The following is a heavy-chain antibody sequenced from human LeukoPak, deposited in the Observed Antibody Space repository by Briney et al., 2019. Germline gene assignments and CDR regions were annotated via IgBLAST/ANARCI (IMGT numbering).Heavy chain of an antibody. D-gene: IGHD6-13*01. J-gene: IGHJ4*02. CDR2: ISSYGDKT. Sequence: GGSLGLSCSASGFTFSNCAMHWVRQAPGKGPEYVSVISSYGDKTYYADSVKGRFTISRDNSKNTVSLQMSSLRAEDTAVYYCVKDLYKGDTSSWYYFDYWGQGTLVTVSS. CDR1: GFTFSNCA. CDR3: VKDLYKGDTSSWYYFDY. V-gene: IGHV3-64D*06.